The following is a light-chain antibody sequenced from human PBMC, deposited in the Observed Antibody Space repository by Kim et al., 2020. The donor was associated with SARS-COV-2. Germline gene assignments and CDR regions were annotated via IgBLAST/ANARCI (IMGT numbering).Light chain of an antibody. J-gene: IGLJ1*01. CDR2: DVN. CDR3: SSYAGTNNFYV. CDR1: SSDVGGYNF. V-gene: IGLV2-8*01. Sequence: QSVTITCTVTSSDVGGYNFVSWHQQHPGKAPKLIIYDVNKRPSGVPNRFSGSKSGNTASLTVSGLQAEDEADYYCSSYAGTNNFYVFGTGTKVTVL.